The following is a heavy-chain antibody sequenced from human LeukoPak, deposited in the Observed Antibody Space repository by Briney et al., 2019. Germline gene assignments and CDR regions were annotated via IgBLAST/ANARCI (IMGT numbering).Heavy chain of an antibody. J-gene: IGHJ4*02. D-gene: IGHD3-10*02. Sequence: GSLRPSCALSRFTLTIVSINWGRQAPGEGLEWVSSITSSSSAINSADSVKGRFTIYRTHAKNNLSLHIAILRAAAPAVNNFARKSCSLGYNFDYWGERNLVTVSP. CDR3: ARKSCSLGYNFDY. V-gene: IGHV3-21*01. CDR1: RFTLTIVS. CDR2: ITSSSSAI.